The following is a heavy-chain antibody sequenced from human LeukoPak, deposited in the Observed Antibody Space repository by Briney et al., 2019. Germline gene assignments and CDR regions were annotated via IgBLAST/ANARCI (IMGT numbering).Heavy chain of an antibody. D-gene: IGHD1-26*01. Sequence: GGSLGLSCAASGFTVSSNYMSWVRQAPGKGLEWVSVIYSGGSTYYADSVKGRFTISRHNSKNTLYLQMNSLRAEDTAVYYCARVSGSYYYYYGMDVWGQGTTVTVSS. V-gene: IGHV3-53*04. CDR1: GFTVSSNY. CDR2: IYSGGST. J-gene: IGHJ6*02. CDR3: ARVSGSYYYYYGMDV.